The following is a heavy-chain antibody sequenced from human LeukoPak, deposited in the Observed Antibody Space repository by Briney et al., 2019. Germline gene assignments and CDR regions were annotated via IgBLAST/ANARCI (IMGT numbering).Heavy chain of an antibody. V-gene: IGHV4-61*02. J-gene: IGHJ5*02. CDR3: ARGSGWNSLDP. D-gene: IGHD6-19*01. CDR1: GGSINSDLYY. Sequence: PSQTLSLTCTISGGSINSDLYYWAWIRQPAGKRLEWIGRIYTNGWTDYNPSLKSRVTISVDTSKNQFSLKLSFVTAAYTAFYYCARGSGWNSLDPWGQGTLGTVSS. CDR2: IYTNGWT.